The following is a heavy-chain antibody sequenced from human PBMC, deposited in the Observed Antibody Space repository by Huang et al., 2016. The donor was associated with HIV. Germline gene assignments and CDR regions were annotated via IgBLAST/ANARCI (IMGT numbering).Heavy chain of an antibody. J-gene: IGHJ3*02. CDR3: ASNGYSSSWGDLFDI. CDR2: IKQYGSEK. D-gene: IGHD6-13*01. Sequence: EVQLVESGGGSVQPGGSLRLSCAASGFTFSSYWMSWVRQAPGKGLEWVANIKQYGSEKYYVNSVRDQFTISRDNAKNSLYLQMNSLRAEDTAMYYCASNGYSSSWGDLFDIWGQGTMVTVSS. V-gene: IGHV3-7*01. CDR1: GFTFSSYW.